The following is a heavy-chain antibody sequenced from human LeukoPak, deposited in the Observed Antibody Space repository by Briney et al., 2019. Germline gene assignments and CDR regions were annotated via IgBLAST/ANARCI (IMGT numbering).Heavy chain of an antibody. J-gene: IGHJ4*02. Sequence: ASVKVSCKASGYTFTGYYMHWVRQAPGQGLGWMGRINPNSGGTNYAQKFQGRVTMTRDTSISTAYMELSRLRSDDTAVYYCARDFSSSYCSGGSCYSGDYWGQGTLVTVSS. D-gene: IGHD2-15*01. CDR2: INPNSGGT. V-gene: IGHV1-2*06. CDR1: GYTFTGYY. CDR3: ARDFSSSYCSGGSCYSGDY.